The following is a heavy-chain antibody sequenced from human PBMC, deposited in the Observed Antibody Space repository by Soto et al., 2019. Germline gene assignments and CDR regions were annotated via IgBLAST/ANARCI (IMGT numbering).Heavy chain of an antibody. CDR2: ISRRGGNT. V-gene: IGHV3-23*01. CDR3: AKHRGTGDYGVNAVDI. D-gene: IGHD7-27*01. J-gene: IGHJ3*02. CDR1: GFTFSIFA. Sequence: EVQLLESGGGLVQPGGSLRLSCAASGFTFSIFAMSWVRQAPGKGLEWVSTISRRGGNTYYADSEKGRFTISRDNSKNTLNLQMNGLRGEDTAVYYCAKHRGTGDYGVNAVDIWGQGSMVTVSS.